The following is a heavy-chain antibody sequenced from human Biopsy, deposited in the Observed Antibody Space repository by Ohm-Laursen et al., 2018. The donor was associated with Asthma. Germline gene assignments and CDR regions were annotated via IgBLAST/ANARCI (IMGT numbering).Heavy chain of an antibody. D-gene: IGHD6-13*01. CDR3: AKDRSGTWYGLDY. V-gene: IGHV3-53*01. CDR1: GFAVSRDH. CDR2: IYSGGTS. J-gene: IGHJ4*02. Sequence: SLRLSCTASGFAVSRDHMFWVRQAPGKGLEWVSVIYSGGTSHTADSVRGRFTISRDNSQNTLYLHMDSLSAEDTAVYYCAKDRSGTWYGLDYWGQGTLVTVSS.